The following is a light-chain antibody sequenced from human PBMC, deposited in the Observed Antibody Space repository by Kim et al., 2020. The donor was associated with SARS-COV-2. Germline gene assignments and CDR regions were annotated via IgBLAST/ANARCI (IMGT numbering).Light chain of an antibody. Sequence: QSVLTQPPSVSAAPGQRVTISCSGSSSNIGSNYVCWYQQFPGTAPKLLIYDNNMRPSGIPDRFSASKSGTSATLGIAGLRPGDEADYYCGTWDSRLGWLFGGGTQLTVL. V-gene: IGLV1-51*01. CDR2: DNN. CDR1: SSNIGSNY. CDR3: GTWDSRLGWL. J-gene: IGLJ3*02.